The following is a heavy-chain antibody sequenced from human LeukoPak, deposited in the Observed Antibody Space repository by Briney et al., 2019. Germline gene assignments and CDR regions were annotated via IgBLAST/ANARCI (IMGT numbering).Heavy chain of an antibody. V-gene: IGHV3-23*01. Sequence: GGSLRLSCAASGFTFSDYAMTWVRQAAGKGLEWVSSISDTGRRTYYTDSVKGRFTFSRDDSKKAVYLEMSTLRVEATAIYFCGRHDSFIPFWGQGTLVTVSS. CDR3: GRHDSFIPF. D-gene: IGHD3-16*02. J-gene: IGHJ4*02. CDR2: ISDTGRRT. CDR1: GFTFSDYA.